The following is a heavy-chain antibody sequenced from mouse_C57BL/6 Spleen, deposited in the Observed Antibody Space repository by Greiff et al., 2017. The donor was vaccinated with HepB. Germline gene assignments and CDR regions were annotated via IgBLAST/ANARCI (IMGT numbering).Heavy chain of an antibody. CDR3: ARREYYYAMDY. J-gene: IGHJ4*01. Sequence: EVQLQESGPGLVKPSQSLSLTCSVTGYSITSGYYWNWIRQFPGNKLEWMGYISYDGSNNYNPSLKNRISITRDTSKNQFFLKLNSVTTEDTATYYCARREYYYAMDYWGQGTSVTVSS. CDR1: GYSITSGYY. V-gene: IGHV3-6*01. CDR2: ISYDGSN.